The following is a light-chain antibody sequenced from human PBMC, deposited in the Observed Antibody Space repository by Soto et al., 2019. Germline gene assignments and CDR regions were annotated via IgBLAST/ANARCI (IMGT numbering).Light chain of an antibody. J-gene: IGKJ1*01. CDR2: GAS. CDR3: QQYGTSLWT. V-gene: IGKV3-15*01. CDR1: QSVSSY. Sequence: EIVLTQSPATLSLSPGERATLSCRASQSVSSYLAWYQQKPGQAPRLLIYGASTRATGIPARFSGSGSGTEFTLTISSLQSEDFAVYHCQQYGTSLWTFGQGTEFDIK.